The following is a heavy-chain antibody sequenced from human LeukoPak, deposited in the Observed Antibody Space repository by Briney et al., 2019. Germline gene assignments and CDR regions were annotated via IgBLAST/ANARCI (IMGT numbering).Heavy chain of an antibody. CDR1: GFTFSISNNW. CDR3: ARGRAVDI. Sequence: GGSLRLSCAVPGFTFSISNNWMTWVRQAPGKGLEWVANIKEDGSEKYYVDSVKGRFTISRDNAKNSVYLQMNSLRAEDTAVYFCARGRAVDIWGQGTMVTVSS. J-gene: IGHJ3*02. V-gene: IGHV3-7*04. CDR2: IKEDGSEK.